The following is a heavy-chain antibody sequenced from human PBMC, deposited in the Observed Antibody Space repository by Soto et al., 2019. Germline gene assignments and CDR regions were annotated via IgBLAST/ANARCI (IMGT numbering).Heavy chain of an antibody. J-gene: IGHJ6*02. CDR3: TRQLGYCTGISCYAAGYYYGMDV. CDR2: IRSKANSYAT. V-gene: IGHV3-73*01. CDR1: GFTFSSSA. D-gene: IGHD2-2*01. Sequence: GGSLRLSCTASGFTFSSSAMHWVRQASGKGLEWVGRIRSKANSYATAYAASVKGRFTLSREDSMNMGYVQMNSLRTEDTAVYYCTRQLGYCTGISCYAAGYYYGMDVWGQGTTVTVSS.